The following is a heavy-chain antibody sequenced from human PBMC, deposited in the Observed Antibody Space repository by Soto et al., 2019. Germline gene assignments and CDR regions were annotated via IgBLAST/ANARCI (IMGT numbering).Heavy chain of an antibody. V-gene: IGHV1-69*13. Sequence: SVKVSWKAAGGTFSSYAISWVRQAPGQGLEWMGGIIPIFGTANYAQKFQGRVTITADESTSTAYMELSSLRSEDTAVYYCARAARHFSGSPPADFDYWGQGTLVTVSS. CDR3: ARAARHFSGSPPADFDY. D-gene: IGHD3-10*01. J-gene: IGHJ4*02. CDR1: GGTFSSYA. CDR2: IIPIFGTA.